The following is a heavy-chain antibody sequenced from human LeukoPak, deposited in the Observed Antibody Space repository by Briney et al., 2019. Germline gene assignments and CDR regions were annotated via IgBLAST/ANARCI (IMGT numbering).Heavy chain of an antibody. D-gene: IGHD1-26*01. CDR1: GFTLRTHA. V-gene: IGHV3-23*01. J-gene: IGHJ6*02. CDR2: SGDSGGRP. CDR3: ARSWSSHFFFFYGLDV. Sequence: GGSLRLSCAASGFTLRTHAISWVRQTPRKWRECVSVSGDSGGRPDYADSVKGRFTISRDNSRNTLNLQMNSLRAEDTAVYYCARSWSSHFFFFYGLDVWGQGTTVTVSS.